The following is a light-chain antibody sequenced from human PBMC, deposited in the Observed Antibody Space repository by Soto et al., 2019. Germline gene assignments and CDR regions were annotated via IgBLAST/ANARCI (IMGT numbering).Light chain of an antibody. CDR1: SSDVGGYNY. CDR2: DVT. Sequence: QSVLTQPPSASGSPGQPVAISCTGTSSDVGGYNYVSWYQQYPGKAPKLMIYDVTKRPSGVPDRSSGSKSGNTASLTVSGLQAEDEADYYCSSYAGTHVVFGTGTKVTVL. V-gene: IGLV2-8*01. CDR3: SSYAGTHVV. J-gene: IGLJ1*01.